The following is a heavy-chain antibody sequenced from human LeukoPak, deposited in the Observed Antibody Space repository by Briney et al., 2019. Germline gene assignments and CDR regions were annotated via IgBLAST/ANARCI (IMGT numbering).Heavy chain of an antibody. V-gene: IGHV4-34*01. CDR1: GGSFSGYY. D-gene: IGHD6-19*01. CDR3: ARVLIAVEAFDI. CDR2: INHSGST. J-gene: IGHJ3*02. Sequence: PSETLSLTCAVYGGSFSGYYWSWIRQPPGKGLEWIGEINHSGSTNYNPSLKSRVTISVDTSKNQFSPKLSSVTAADTAVYYCARVLIAVEAFDIWGQGTMVTVSS.